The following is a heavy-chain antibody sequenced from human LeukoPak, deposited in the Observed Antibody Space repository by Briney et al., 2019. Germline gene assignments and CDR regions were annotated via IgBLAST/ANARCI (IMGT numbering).Heavy chain of an antibody. J-gene: IGHJ4*02. CDR2: ISYDGNNE. CDR3: ARSFYYYDSSGYSDFDY. Sequence: PGGSLRLSCVASGFTFSAYAMHWVRQAPGKGLEWVAIISYDGNNEYYADSVKGRFSISRDNSKNTLYLQMNSLRPEDTAVYYCARSFYYYDSSGYSDFDYWGQGTLVTVSS. CDR1: GFTFSAYA. D-gene: IGHD3-22*01. V-gene: IGHV3-30-3*01.